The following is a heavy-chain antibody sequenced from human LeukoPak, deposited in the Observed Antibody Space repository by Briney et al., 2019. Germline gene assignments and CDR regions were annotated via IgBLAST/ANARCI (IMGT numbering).Heavy chain of an antibody. J-gene: IGHJ4*02. D-gene: IGHD2-15*01. V-gene: IGHV1-24*01. CDR3: ATDSCSGGSCYGTIDY. Sequence: VASVKVSCKFSGYTHPELSMHWVRQAPGKGREGMGGFDPEDGETIYAQKFQGRVTMTEDTSTDTAYMELSSMRSEDTAVYYCATDSCSGGSCYGTIDYWGQGTLVTVSS. CDR1: GYTHPELS. CDR2: FDPEDGET.